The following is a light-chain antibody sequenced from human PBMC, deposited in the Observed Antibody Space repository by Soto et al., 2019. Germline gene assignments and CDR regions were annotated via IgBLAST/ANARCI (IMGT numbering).Light chain of an antibody. CDR1: QSISSW. J-gene: IGKJ1*01. CDR2: KAS. CDR3: QQYNSYSPT. V-gene: IGKV1-5*03. Sequence: IPMTPSPSTLSATVRDRVTITCRASQSISSWLAWYQQKPGKAPKLLIYKASSLESGVPSRFSGSGSGTEFTLTISSLQPDDFATYYCQQYNSYSPTFGQGTKVDIK.